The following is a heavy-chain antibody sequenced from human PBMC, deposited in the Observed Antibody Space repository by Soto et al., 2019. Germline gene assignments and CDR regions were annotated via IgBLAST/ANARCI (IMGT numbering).Heavy chain of an antibody. CDR2: IYHSGST. Sequence: SETLSLTCAVSGGSISSGGYSWSWIRQPPGKGLEWIGYIYHSGSTYYNPSLKSRVTISVDRSKNQFSLKLRSLTADDTAVYYCAREGALLYGGNPDYYEPLDFWGQGTTVTVSS. CDR1: GGSISSGGYS. V-gene: IGHV4-30-2*01. CDR3: AREGALLYGGNPDYYEPLDF. D-gene: IGHD2-15*01. J-gene: IGHJ6*02.